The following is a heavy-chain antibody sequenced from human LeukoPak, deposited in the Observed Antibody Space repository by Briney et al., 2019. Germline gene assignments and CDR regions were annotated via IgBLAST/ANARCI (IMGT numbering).Heavy chain of an antibody. CDR1: GFTFSTYW. Sequence: GGSLRLSCAASGFTFSTYWMTWVRQVPGKGLEWLSYISSSSSTIYYADSVKGRFTISRDNANNALYLQMNSLRAEDTAVYFCARIHNWSWDYWGRGTLVTVSS. D-gene: IGHD1-20*01. CDR2: ISSSSSTI. CDR3: ARIHNWSWDY. J-gene: IGHJ4*02. V-gene: IGHV3-48*01.